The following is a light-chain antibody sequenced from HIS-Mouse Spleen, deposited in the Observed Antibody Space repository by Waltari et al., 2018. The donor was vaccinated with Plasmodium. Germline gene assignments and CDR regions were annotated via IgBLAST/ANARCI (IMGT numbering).Light chain of an antibody. CDR1: SSDVGGYNY. Sequence: QSALTQPPSASGSPGQSVTISCTGTSSDVGGYNYVSWYQQHPGKAPKLMIYEVSKRPSGVPDRFCGSKSGNTATLTISGTQAMDEADYYCQAWDSSTVVFGGGTKLTVL. CDR3: QAWDSSTVV. CDR2: EVS. J-gene: IGLJ2*01. V-gene: IGLV2-8*01.